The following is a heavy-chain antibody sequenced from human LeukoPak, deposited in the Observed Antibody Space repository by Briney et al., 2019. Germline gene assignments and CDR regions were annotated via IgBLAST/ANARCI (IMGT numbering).Heavy chain of an antibody. V-gene: IGHV4-59*01. Sequence: SETLPLSCTVSGGSISGFFWTWIRQSPGKGLEYIGYIYYSGTTDYNPTLKSRVSMSVDTSKNQFLLNLTSVTAADTAIYYCARVGYGSGSWGWFDPWGQGTLVTVSS. J-gene: IGHJ5*02. CDR3: ARVGYGSGSWGWFDP. D-gene: IGHD3-10*01. CDR1: GGSISGFF. CDR2: IYYSGTT.